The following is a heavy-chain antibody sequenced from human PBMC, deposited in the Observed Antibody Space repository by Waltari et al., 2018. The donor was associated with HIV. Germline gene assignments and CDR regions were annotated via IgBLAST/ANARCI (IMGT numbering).Heavy chain of an antibody. Sequence: EVQLVESGGGLVQPGGSLRLSCAAPGFTFSHFWMSWVRQAPGKGVEWLANIKQDGSEKYYVDSVKGRFTISRDNAKNSLYLQMNSLRAEDTAVYYCASPSIRAGMDVWGQGTTVTVSS. J-gene: IGHJ6*02. D-gene: IGHD2-2*02. CDR1: GFTFSHFW. V-gene: IGHV3-7*01. CDR2: IKQDGSEK. CDR3: ASPSIRAGMDV.